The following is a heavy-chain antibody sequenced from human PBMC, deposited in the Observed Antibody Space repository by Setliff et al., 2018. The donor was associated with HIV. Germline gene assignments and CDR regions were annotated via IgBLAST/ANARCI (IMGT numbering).Heavy chain of an antibody. D-gene: IGHD5-18*01. V-gene: IGHV4-34*01. J-gene: IGHJ4*02. CDR2: INHSGNT. CDR3: ARMDTSYRSFEY. CDR1: SGSFSTYY. Sequence: SETLSLTCAVYSGSFSTYYWTWIRQPPGKGLEWIGEINHSGNTNYNPSLKSRATMSVDTSKNQFSLKLNSVTAADTAVYYCARMDTSYRSFEYWGQGTLVTVSS.